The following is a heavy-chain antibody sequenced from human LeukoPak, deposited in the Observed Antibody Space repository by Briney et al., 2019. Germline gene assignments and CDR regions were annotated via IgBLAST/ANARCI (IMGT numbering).Heavy chain of an antibody. CDR2: ISYDGSNK. CDR1: GFTFSSYG. CDR3: AKAYQGNSNWFDP. J-gene: IGHJ5*02. Sequence: PGGSLRLSCAASGFTFSSYGMHWVRQALGKGLEWVAVISYDGSNKYYADSVKGRFTISRDNSKNTLYLQMNSLRAEDTAVYYCAKAYQGNSNWFDPWGQGTLVTVSS. D-gene: IGHD2-2*01. V-gene: IGHV3-30*18.